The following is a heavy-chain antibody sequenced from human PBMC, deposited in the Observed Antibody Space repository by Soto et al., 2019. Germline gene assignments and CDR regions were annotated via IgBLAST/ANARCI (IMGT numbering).Heavy chain of an antibody. D-gene: IGHD5-12*01. CDR3: ARDLGGYNER. CDR1: GFTFSSYS. CDR2: ISSSSSYI. V-gene: IGHV3-21*01. Sequence: GGSLSLSCAASGFTFSSYSMNWVRQAPGKGLEWVSSISSSSSYIYYADSVEGRFTISRDNAKNSLYLQMNSLGAEDTGVYYCARDLGGYNERWGQGTLVTVSS. J-gene: IGHJ4*02.